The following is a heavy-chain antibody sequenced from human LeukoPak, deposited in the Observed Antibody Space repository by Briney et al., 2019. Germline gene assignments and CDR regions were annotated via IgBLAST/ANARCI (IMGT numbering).Heavy chain of an antibody. Sequence: PSETLSLTCTVSGGSISSYHWSWIRQPPGKGLEWIGYIYYSGSTNYNPSLKSRVTISVDTSKNQFSLKLSSVTAADTAVYYCARLRMGYYFDYWGQGTLVTVSS. D-gene: IGHD2-8*01. CDR1: GGSISSYH. V-gene: IGHV4-59*01. CDR3: ARLRMGYYFDY. CDR2: IYYSGST. J-gene: IGHJ4*02.